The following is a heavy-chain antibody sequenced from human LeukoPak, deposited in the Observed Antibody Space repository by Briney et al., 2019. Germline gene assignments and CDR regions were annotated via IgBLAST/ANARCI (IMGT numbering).Heavy chain of an antibody. J-gene: IGHJ4*02. V-gene: IGHV4-61*01. CDR1: GGSVSSGSYY. Sequence: PSETLSLTCTVSGGSVSSGSYYWSWIRQPPGKGLEWIGYIYYSGSTNYNPSLKSRVTISVDTSKNQFSLKLSSVTAADTAVYYCARGHGDYVRHWGQGTLVTVSS. CDR2: IYYSGST. CDR3: ARGHGDYVRH. D-gene: IGHD4-17*01.